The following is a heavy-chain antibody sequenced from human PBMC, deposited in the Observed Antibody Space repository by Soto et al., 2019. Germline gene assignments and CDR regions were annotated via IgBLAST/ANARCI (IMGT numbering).Heavy chain of an antibody. D-gene: IGHD4-17*01. J-gene: IGHJ4*02. CDR1: GYNFNQYY. CDR3: ARGPDDSDVPRWDY. Sequence: QVQLMQSGAEVRKPGASVRLSCETSGYNFNQYYIHWVRQAPGLGLEWMGIINLKGGTTEYAHKFRGRVTVTGDTSTSTAYMELMSLRAEDTAIYFCARGPDDSDVPRWDYWGQGTLVTVSS. CDR2: INLKGGTT. V-gene: IGHV1-46*02.